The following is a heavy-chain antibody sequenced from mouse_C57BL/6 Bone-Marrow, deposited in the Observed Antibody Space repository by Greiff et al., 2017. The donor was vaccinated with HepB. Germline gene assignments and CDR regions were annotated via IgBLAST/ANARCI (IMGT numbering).Heavy chain of an antibody. CDR2: INPGSGGT. CDR1: GYAFTNYL. V-gene: IGHV1-54*01. Sequence: QVQLQQSGAELVRPGTSVKVSCKASGYAFTNYLIEWVKQRPGQGLEWIGVINPGSGGTNYNEKFKGKATLTADKSSSTAYMQFSSLTSEDSAVYFCARRWLLLHFDYWGQGTTLTVSS. CDR3: ARRWLLLHFDY. D-gene: IGHD2-3*01. J-gene: IGHJ2*01.